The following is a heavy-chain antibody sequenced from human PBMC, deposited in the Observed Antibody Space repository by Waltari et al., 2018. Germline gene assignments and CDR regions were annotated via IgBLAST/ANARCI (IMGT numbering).Heavy chain of an antibody. J-gene: IGHJ5*02. V-gene: IGHV4-39*01. CDR1: NGSFSSSDYY. D-gene: IGHD3-10*01. CDR3: ARFHFSPRTGWFNP. CDR2: IYFRGRA. Sequence: QLQLHESGPGLVKPSETLSLTCTVSNGSFSSSDYYWAWIRQPPGKGLEWIGSIYFRGRAYYNPSLKSRVTISVDTSKNQFSLKMTSMTATDTSFYFCARFHFSPRTGWFNPRGQGIFVTVSS.